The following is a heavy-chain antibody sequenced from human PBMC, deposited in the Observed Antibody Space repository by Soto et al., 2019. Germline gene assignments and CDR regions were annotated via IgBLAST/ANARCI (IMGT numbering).Heavy chain of an antibody. CDR3: ARDHLAAVAVHYSYDGMDV. CDR2: IWYDGSNK. J-gene: IGHJ6*02. D-gene: IGHD6-19*01. CDR1: GFTFSNYG. V-gene: IGHV3-33*01. Sequence: QVQLVESGGGVVQPGRSLRLSCAASGFTFSNYGMHSVRQAPGKGLEWVAVIWYDGSNKYYADSVKGRFTISRDNSKNTLYMQMNRQRVDDTAVYYCARDHLAAVAVHYSYDGMDVWGQGTTVTVSS.